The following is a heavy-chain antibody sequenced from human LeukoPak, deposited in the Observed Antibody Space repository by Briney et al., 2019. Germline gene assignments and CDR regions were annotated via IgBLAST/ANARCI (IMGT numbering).Heavy chain of an antibody. CDR1: GFTFSSYA. J-gene: IGHJ4*02. Sequence: GGSLRLSCAASGFTFSSYAMSWVRQAPGKGLEWVSAISGSGGSTYYADSVKGRFTISRDNSKNTLYLQMNSLRAEDTAVYYCAKDRSYYDSSGYTQDDYWGQGTLVTVSS. CDR2: ISGSGGST. CDR3: AKDRSYYDSSGYTQDDY. V-gene: IGHV3-23*01. D-gene: IGHD3-22*01.